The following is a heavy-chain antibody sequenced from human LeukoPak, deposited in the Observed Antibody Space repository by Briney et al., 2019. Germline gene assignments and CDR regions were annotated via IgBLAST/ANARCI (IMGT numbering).Heavy chain of an antibody. D-gene: IGHD5-12*01. J-gene: IGHJ4*02. V-gene: IGHV3-30*03. CDR2: ISYDGSNK. CDR3: ASKGYSGYDPFDY. Sequence: GGSLRLSCAASGFTFSSYGMHWVRQAPGKGLEWVAVISYDGSNKYYADSVKGRFTISRDNSKNTLYLQMNSLRAEDTAVYYCASKGYSGYDPFDYWGQGTLVTVSS. CDR1: GFTFSSYG.